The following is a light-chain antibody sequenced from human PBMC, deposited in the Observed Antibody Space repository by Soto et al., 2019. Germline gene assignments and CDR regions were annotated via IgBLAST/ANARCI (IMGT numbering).Light chain of an antibody. CDR1: QSVSSY. Sequence: IVLPQPPATLSFSQGQIATPPGRVSQSVSSYLAWYQQKPGQAPRLLIYDAANRATGIPARFSGIVSVTDFTLTISSLEPEDFAVYYCQQRSNWPPITFGQGTRLGIK. V-gene: IGKV3-11*01. CDR3: QQRSNWPPIT. J-gene: IGKJ5*01. CDR2: DAA.